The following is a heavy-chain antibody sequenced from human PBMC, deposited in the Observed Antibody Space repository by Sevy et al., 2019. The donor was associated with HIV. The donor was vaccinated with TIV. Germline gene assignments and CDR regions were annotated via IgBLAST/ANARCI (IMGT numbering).Heavy chain of an antibody. CDR2: INPNSGET. V-gene: IGHV1-2*02. CDR1: GYTFTGQY. Sequence: ASVKVSCKASGYTFTGQYIHWVRQAPGQGLEWMGWINPNSGETNYAQEFQGRITMTRETSISTAYMDLGGLQPDETAVYYCSGDLRLRGYSYGCFDYWGQGTLVTVSS. CDR3: SGDLRLRGYSYGCFDY. D-gene: IGHD5-18*01. J-gene: IGHJ4*02.